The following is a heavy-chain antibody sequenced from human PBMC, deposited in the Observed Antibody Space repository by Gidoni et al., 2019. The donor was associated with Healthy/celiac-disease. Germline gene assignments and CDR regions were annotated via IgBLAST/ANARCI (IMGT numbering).Heavy chain of an antibody. CDR1: GFTFDDYS. Sequence: EVQLVESGGGLVQPGRSLRSSCAASGFTFDDYSSHSVRHAPGKGLGWVSGISENSCSIGYADSVKGRFTISRDNAKNSLYLQMNSLRAEDTALYYCAKASLIHAYYYDSSGSDFLDYWGQGTLVTVSS. V-gene: IGHV3-9*01. CDR3: AKASLIHAYYYDSSGSDFLDY. J-gene: IGHJ4*02. CDR2: ISENSCSI. D-gene: IGHD3-22*01.